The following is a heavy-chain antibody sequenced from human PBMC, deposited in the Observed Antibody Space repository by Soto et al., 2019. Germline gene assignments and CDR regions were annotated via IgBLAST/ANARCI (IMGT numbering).Heavy chain of an antibody. J-gene: IGHJ4*02. D-gene: IGHD1-26*01. Sequence: EVQLLESGGGLVQPGGSLRLSCAASGFTFSSYAMRWVRQAPVKGLEWVSAISGSGDSTYYADSVKGRFTISRDNFKNTLYLQMTSLRAEDTAVYYCARRGSGSYYDYWGQGTVVTVSS. CDR2: ISGSGDST. CDR3: ARRGSGSYYDY. CDR1: GFTFSSYA. V-gene: IGHV3-23*01.